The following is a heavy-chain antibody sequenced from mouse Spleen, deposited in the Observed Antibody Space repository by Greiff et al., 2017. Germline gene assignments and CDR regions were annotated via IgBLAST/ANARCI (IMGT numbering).Heavy chain of an antibody. CDR2: ISYSGST. D-gene: IGHD2-3*01. V-gene: IGHV3-2*02. Sequence: EVQLQESGPGLVKPSQSLSLTCTVTGYSITSDYAWNWIRQFPGNKLEWMGYISYSGSTSYNPSLKSRISITRDTSKNQFFLQLNSVTTEDTATYYCARYGYYEGWYFDVWGAGTTVTVSS. J-gene: IGHJ1*01. CDR3: ARYGYYEGWYFDV. CDR1: GYSITSDYA.